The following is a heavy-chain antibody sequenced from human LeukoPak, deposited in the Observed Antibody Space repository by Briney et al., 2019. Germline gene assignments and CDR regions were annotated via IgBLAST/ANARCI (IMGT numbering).Heavy chain of an antibody. J-gene: IGHJ6*02. CDR2: IYYSGST. Sequence: ASETLSLTCTVSGGSIIGYYLSWIRQPPGKGLEWIGSIYYSGSTNYNPSLKSRVTISVETSKNQFSLKLSSVTAADTAVYYCARYANSPYYYYAMEVWGQGTTVTVSS. CDR3: ARYANSPYYYYAMEV. CDR1: GGSIIGYY. V-gene: IGHV4-59*12. D-gene: IGHD4/OR15-4a*01.